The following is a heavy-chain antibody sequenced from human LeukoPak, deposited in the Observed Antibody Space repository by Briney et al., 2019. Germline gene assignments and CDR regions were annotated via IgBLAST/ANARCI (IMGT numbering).Heavy chain of an antibody. CDR1: GFTFSNYG. Sequence: GGSLRLSCAASGFTFSNYGMHWVRQAPGKGLEWVANIKQDGSEKYYVDSVKGRFTISRDNAKNSLYLQMNSLRAEDTAVYYCARDWGPGGVIITTYFDYWGQGTLVTVSS. D-gene: IGHD3-10*01. V-gene: IGHV3-7*01. CDR2: IKQDGSEK. CDR3: ARDWGPGGVIITTYFDY. J-gene: IGHJ4*02.